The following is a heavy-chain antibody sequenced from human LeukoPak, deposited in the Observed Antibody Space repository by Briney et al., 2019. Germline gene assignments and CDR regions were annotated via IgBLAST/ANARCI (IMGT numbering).Heavy chain of an antibody. CDR3: ARGCSGGSCYYFDY. J-gene: IGHJ4*02. D-gene: IGHD2-15*01. V-gene: IGHV1-18*04. CDR1: GYTFTGYY. Sequence: GASVTVSCKASGYTFTGYYMHWVRQAPGQGLEWMGWISAYNGNTNYAQKLQGRVTMTTDTSTSTAYMELRSLRSDDTAVYYCARGCSGGSCYYFDYWGQGTLVTVSS. CDR2: ISAYNGNT.